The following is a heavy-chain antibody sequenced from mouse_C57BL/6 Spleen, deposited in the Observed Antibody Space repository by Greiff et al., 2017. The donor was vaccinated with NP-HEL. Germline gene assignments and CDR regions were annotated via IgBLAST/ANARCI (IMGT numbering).Heavy chain of an antibody. V-gene: IGHV5-4*01. Sequence: EVQRVESGGGLVKPGGSLKLSCAASGFTFSSYAMSWVRQTPEKRLEWVATISDGGSYTYYPDNVKGRFTISRDNAKNNLYLQMSHLKSEDTAMYYCARDGVLRSYYFDYWGQGTTLTVSS. CDR3: ARDGVLRSYYFDY. CDR1: GFTFSSYA. J-gene: IGHJ2*01. CDR2: ISDGGSYT. D-gene: IGHD1-1*01.